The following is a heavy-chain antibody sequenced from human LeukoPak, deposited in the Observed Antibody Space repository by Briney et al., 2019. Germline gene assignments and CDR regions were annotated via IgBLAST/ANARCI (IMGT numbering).Heavy chain of an antibody. D-gene: IGHD4-17*01. V-gene: IGHV4-61*02. CDR2: IYTTGDT. J-gene: IGHJ4*02. CDR3: ARERRDDYVSFDY. CDR1: GGSFSRVGYF. Sequence: PSETLSLTCTVSGGSFSRVGYFWSWIRQPAVKGLEWIGRIYTTGDTNYNPSLKSRVTMSVDTSTNQFSLKLSSVTAADTAVYYCARERRDDYVSFDYWGQGTLVSVSS.